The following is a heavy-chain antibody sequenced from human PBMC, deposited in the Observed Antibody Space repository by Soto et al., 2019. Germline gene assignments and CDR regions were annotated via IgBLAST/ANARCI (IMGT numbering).Heavy chain of an antibody. V-gene: IGHV3-53*04. CDR2: IYSGGST. CDR3: ASGRGYDILTGYYREDYYYYMDV. Sequence: EVQLVESGGGLVQPGGSLRLSCAASGFTVSSNYMSWVRQAPGKGLEWVSVIYSGGSTYYADSVKGRFTISRHNSKNTLYRQMNSLRAEDTAVYYCASGRGYDILTGYYREDYYYYMDVWGKGTTVTVSS. CDR1: GFTVSSNY. J-gene: IGHJ6*03. D-gene: IGHD3-9*01.